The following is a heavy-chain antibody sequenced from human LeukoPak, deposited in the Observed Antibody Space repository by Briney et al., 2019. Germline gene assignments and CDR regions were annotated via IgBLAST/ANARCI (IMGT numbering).Heavy chain of an antibody. Sequence: GGSLRLSCAASGFSFSSYSMNWIRQAPGKGLDWVSYISSSGQTIYYADSVEGRFTISRDNANNSLYLQMTSLRAEDTGVYFCARGDYGDQYYYYYSAMDVWGQGTAVTVSS. CDR1: GFSFSSYS. CDR3: ARGDYGDQYYYYYSAMDV. J-gene: IGHJ6*02. V-gene: IGHV3-48*04. CDR2: ISSSGQTI. D-gene: IGHD4-17*01.